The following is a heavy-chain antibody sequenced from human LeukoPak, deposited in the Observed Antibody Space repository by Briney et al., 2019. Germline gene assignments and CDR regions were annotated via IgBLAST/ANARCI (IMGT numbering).Heavy chain of an antibody. V-gene: IGHV3-23*01. CDR1: GFTFRNYG. J-gene: IGHJ4*02. CDR2: IDASGGTT. D-gene: IGHD1-26*01. CDR3: AKGDFNYYYYFDY. Sequence: PGGSLRLSCAASGFTFRNYGMGWVRQVPGKGLEWVSSIDASGGTTHYADSVKGRFTTSRDNSKNTLYLQMNSLRAEDTAVYYCAKGDFNYYYYFDYWGQGTLVTVSS.